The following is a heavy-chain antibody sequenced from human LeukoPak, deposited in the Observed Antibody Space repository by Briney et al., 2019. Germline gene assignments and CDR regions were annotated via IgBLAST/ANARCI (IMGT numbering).Heavy chain of an antibody. D-gene: IGHD2-15*01. CDR1: GFTFSSYS. CDR2: ISSSSSTI. CDR3: ARASGYCSGGSCYSFDY. V-gene: IGHV3-48*01. J-gene: IGHJ4*02. Sequence: GGSLRLSCAASGFTFSSYSMNWVRQAPGKGLEWVSYISSSSSTIYYADSVKGRFTISRDNAKNSLYLQMNSLRAEDTAVYYCARASGYCSGGSCYSFDYWGQGTLVTVSS.